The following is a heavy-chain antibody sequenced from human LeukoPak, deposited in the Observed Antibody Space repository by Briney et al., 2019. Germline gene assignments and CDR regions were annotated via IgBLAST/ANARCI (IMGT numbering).Heavy chain of an antibody. CDR2: IYYSGST. CDR1: GGSISSGDYY. Sequence: SQTLSLTCTVSGGSISSGDYYWSWIRQPPGKGLEWIGYIYYSGSTYYNPSLKSRVTISVDTSKNQFSLKLSSVTAADTAVYYCARAPRGDYAPFFDYWGQGTLVTVSS. V-gene: IGHV4-30-4*01. CDR3: ARAPRGDYAPFFDY. J-gene: IGHJ4*02. D-gene: IGHD4-17*01.